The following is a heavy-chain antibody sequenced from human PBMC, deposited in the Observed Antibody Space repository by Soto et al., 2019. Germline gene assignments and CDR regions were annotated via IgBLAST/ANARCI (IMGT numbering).Heavy chain of an antibody. J-gene: IGHJ5*02. V-gene: IGHV4-38-2*01. CDR3: ARVGYYGSGSYYNRLSWFDT. CDR1: GYSISSGYY. CDR2: IYHSGST. Sequence: SETLSLTCAVSGYSISSGYYWGWIRQPPGKGLEWIGSIYHSGSTYYNPSLKSRVTISVDTSKNQFSLKLSSVTAADTAVYYCARVGYYGSGSYYNRLSWFDTWGQGTLVTVSS. D-gene: IGHD3-10*01.